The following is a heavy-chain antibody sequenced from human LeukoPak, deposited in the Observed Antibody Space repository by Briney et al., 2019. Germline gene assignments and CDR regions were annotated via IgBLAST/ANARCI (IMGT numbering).Heavy chain of an antibody. V-gene: IGHV5-51*01. CDR2: IYPRDSDT. Sequence: GESLKISCKASGYTFTHQWIGWVRQMSGSGLEWMGIIYPRDSDTIYSPSFQGHVTISADTSINTAYLEWSSLEASDTAIYYCARHSDFIGAIWGQGTLVTVSS. D-gene: IGHD3-16*01. CDR3: ARHSDFIGAI. J-gene: IGHJ4*02. CDR1: GYTFTHQW.